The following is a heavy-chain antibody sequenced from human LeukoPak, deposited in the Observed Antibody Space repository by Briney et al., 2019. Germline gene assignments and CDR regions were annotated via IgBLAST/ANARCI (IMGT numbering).Heavy chain of an antibody. CDR3: ARGIAVAGTGPLY. V-gene: IGHV4-39*07. CDR1: GGSISSSSYY. Sequence: SETLSLTCTVSGGSISSSSYYWGWIRQPPGKGLEWIGSIYYSGSTYYNPSLKSRVTISIDTSKNQFSLKLSSVTAADTAVYYCARGIAVAGTGPLYWGQGTLVTVSS. CDR2: IYYSGST. J-gene: IGHJ4*02. D-gene: IGHD6-19*01.